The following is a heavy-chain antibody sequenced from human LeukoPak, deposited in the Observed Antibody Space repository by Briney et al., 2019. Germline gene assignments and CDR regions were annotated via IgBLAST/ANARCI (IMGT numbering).Heavy chain of an antibody. CDR1: GFTFSNYA. J-gene: IGHJ4*02. V-gene: IGHV3-23*01. CDR3: AKYARTIAMAGFDS. D-gene: IGHD6-19*01. CDR2: IGGRGEDI. Sequence: GGSLRLSCAASGFTFSNYAMSWVRQAPGKGLEWVSVIGGRGEDIHYAESVEGRFTISRDNSKNTLYLQMNSLRADDTALYYCAKYARTIAMAGFDSWGQGTLVTVSS.